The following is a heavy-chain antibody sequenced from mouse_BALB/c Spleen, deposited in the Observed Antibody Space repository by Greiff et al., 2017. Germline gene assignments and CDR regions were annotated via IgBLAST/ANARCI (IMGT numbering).Heavy chain of an antibody. V-gene: IGHV2-6-7*01. CDR3: ARDRDDYDGGFAY. CDR2: IWGDGST. CDR1: GFSLTGYG. Sequence: VQLQQSGPGLVAPSQSLSITCTVSGFSLTGYGVNWVRQPPGKGLEWLGMIWGDGSTDYNSALKSRLSISKDNSKSQVFLKMNSLQTDDTARYYCARDRDDYDGGFAYWGQGTLVTVSA. D-gene: IGHD2-4*01. J-gene: IGHJ3*01.